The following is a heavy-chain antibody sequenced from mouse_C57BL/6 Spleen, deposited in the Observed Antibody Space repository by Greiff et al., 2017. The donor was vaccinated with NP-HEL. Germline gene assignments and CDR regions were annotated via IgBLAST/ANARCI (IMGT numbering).Heavy chain of an antibody. CDR1: GFTFSSYA. Sequence: DVKLVESGGGLVKPGGSLKLSCAASGFTFSSYAMSWVRQTPEKRLEWVATISDGGSYTYYPDNVKGRFTISRDNAKNNLYLQMSHLKSEDTAMYYCARDRDDYAMDYWGQGTSVTVSS. CDR2: ISDGGSYT. V-gene: IGHV5-4*01. CDR3: ARDRDDYAMDY. D-gene: IGHD3-3*01. J-gene: IGHJ4*01.